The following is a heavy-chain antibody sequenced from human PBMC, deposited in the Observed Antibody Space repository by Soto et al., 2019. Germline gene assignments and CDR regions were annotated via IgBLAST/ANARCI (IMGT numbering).Heavy chain of an antibody. CDR1: GFTFSNYA. CDR3: GRCTSTGCHLGSDY. V-gene: IGHV3-30-3*01. CDR2: ISYDGSNK. Sequence: QVQLVESGGGVVQPGRSLRLSCAASGFTFSNYAMNWVRQAPGKGLEWVALISYDGSNKYYADSVKVRFTISRDSSKNTLYLQMNSLRAADTAVYYCGRCTSTGCHLGSDYLGQGTLVAVSS. J-gene: IGHJ4*02. D-gene: IGHD2-2*01.